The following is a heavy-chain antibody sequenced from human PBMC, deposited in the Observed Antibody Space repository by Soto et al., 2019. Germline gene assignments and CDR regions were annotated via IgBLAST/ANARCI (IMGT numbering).Heavy chain of an antibody. Sequence: QVQLVQSGAEVKKPGSSVKVSCKASGGTFSSYAITWVRQAPGQGLEWMGGIIPIFGTANYAQKFQGRGTITADESTDTAYMELSGLRAEDTAVYYCARGDTAMVRTFDYWGQGTLVTVSS. CDR3: ARGDTAMVRTFDY. V-gene: IGHV1-69*12. CDR1: GGTFSSYA. CDR2: IIPIFGTA. J-gene: IGHJ4*02. D-gene: IGHD5-18*01.